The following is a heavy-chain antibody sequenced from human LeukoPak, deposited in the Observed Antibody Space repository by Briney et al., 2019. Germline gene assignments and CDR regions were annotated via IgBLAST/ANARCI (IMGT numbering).Heavy chain of an antibody. V-gene: IGHV3-64D*06. CDR3: VKGGGYSRSPLDY. D-gene: IGHD6-13*01. CDR2: ISNNGGST. J-gene: IGHJ4*02. Sequence: PGGSLRLSCSASGFTFCSYAMHWVRQAPGKGLEYVSAISNNGGSTYYADSVKGRFTISRDNSKNTVYLQMSSLRAEDTAVYYCVKGGGYSRSPLDYWGQGTLVTVSS. CDR1: GFTFCSYA.